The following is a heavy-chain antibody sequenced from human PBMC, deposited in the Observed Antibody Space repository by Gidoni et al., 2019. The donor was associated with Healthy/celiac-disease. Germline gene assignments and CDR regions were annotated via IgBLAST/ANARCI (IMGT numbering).Heavy chain of an antibody. J-gene: IGHJ6*02. CDR1: GFTFSSYW. Sequence: EVQLVESGGGLVQPGGSLRLSCAASGFTFSSYWMHWVRQAPGKGLVWVSRINSVGSSTSYADSVKGRFTISRDNAKNTLYLQMNSLRAEDTAVYYCARTSGGSFTYGMDVWGQGTTVTVSS. V-gene: IGHV3-74*01. D-gene: IGHD2-15*01. CDR3: ARTSGGSFTYGMDV. CDR2: INSVGSST.